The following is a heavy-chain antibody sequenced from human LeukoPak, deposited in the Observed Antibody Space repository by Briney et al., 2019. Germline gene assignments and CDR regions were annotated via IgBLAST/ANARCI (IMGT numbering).Heavy chain of an antibody. D-gene: IGHD4-17*01. Sequence: GGSLRLSCAASGFTFSSYWMIWVRQAPGKGLEWVANIKQDGSEKYYVDSVKGRFTISRDNAKNSLYLQMNSLRAADTAVYYCARVKYYGDYPFYFDYWGQGTLVTVSS. CDR1: GFTFSSYW. V-gene: IGHV3-7*03. CDR3: ARVKYYGDYPFYFDY. CDR2: IKQDGSEK. J-gene: IGHJ4*02.